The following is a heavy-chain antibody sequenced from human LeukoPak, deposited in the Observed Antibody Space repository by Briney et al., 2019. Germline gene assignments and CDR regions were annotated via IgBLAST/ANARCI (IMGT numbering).Heavy chain of an antibody. Sequence: SCKVSGYTLTELSMHWVRQAPGKGLEWVAVISYDGSNKYYADSVKGRFTISRDNSKNTLYLQMNSLRAEDTAVYYCARAPRTSLLWFGELSALDYYYGMDVWAKGPRSPSP. CDR1: GYTLTELS. D-gene: IGHD3-10*01. CDR2: ISYDGSNK. J-gene: IGHJ6*02. CDR3: ARAPRTSLLWFGELSALDYYYGMDV. V-gene: IGHV3-30-3*01.